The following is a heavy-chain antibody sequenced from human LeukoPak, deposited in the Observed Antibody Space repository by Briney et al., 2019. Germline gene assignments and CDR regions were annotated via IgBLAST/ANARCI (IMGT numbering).Heavy chain of an antibody. CDR2: ITRDGGST. CDR1: GFTFSSSL. J-gene: IGHJ6*04. D-gene: IGHD3-16*01. Sequence: GGSLRLSCAASGFTFSSSLMHWVRHAPGKGLVWVSRITRDGGSTTYAASVKGRFTTSRDNAKNTLYPQMDSLRDDDTAVYYCARDPGYESWSPFWGGMDVWGNGTTVIVSS. CDR3: ARDPGYESWSPFWGGMDV. V-gene: IGHV3-74*01.